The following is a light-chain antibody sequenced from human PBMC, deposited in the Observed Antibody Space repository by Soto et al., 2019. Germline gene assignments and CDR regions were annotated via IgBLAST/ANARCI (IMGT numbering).Light chain of an antibody. Sequence: IQMTQSPSTLSAYVGDRVTITCRASQSISNYLNWYQQKPGKAPKLLIYAASSLQSGVPSRFSGSGSGTDFTLTISSLQPEDFATYYCQQSYSTPPITFGQGTRLEIK. J-gene: IGKJ5*01. CDR3: QQSYSTPPIT. CDR1: QSISNY. V-gene: IGKV1-39*01. CDR2: AAS.